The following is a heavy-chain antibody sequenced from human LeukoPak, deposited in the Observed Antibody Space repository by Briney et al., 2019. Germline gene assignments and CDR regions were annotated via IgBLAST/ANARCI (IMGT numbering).Heavy chain of an antibody. D-gene: IGHD6-13*01. CDR3: ARDPVHEQQLVSYYYGMDV. J-gene: IGHJ6*02. Sequence: GGSLRLSCVASGFNFDIYTMIWVRQAPGRGLEWISYIGSSGSPRYYADSVKARFTISRDNARNALYLQMNSLRAEDTAVYYCARDPVHEQQLVSYYYGMDVWGQGTTVTVSS. V-gene: IGHV3-48*04. CDR1: GFNFDIYT. CDR2: IGSSGSPR.